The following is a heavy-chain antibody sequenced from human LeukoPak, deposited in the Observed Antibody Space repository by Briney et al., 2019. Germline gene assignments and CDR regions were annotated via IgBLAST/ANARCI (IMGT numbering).Heavy chain of an antibody. V-gene: IGHV5-51*01. CDR3: ARQYDTNWFDP. J-gene: IGHJ5*02. CDR1: GXSFTSYW. D-gene: IGHD3-9*01. CDR2: IYPGDSDT. Sequence: GESLKISCKGSGXSFTSYWIGWVRQMSGKGMEWMGIIYPGDSDTRYSPSFQGQVTISADKSISTAYLQWSSLKASDTAMYYCARQYDTNWFDPWGQGTLVTVSS.